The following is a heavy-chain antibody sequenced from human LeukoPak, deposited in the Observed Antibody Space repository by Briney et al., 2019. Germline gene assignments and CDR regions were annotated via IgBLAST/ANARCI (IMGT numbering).Heavy chain of an antibody. CDR3: ANLRFFDPQGDY. CDR2: IIPIFGTA. D-gene: IGHD3-9*01. CDR1: GGTFSSYA. Sequence: VASVKVSCKASGGTFSSYAVSWVRQAPGQGLEWMGGIIPIFGTANYAQKFQGRVTITTDESTSTAYMELSSLRPEDTAVYYCANLRFFDPQGDYWGQGTLVTVSS. V-gene: IGHV1-69*05. J-gene: IGHJ4*02.